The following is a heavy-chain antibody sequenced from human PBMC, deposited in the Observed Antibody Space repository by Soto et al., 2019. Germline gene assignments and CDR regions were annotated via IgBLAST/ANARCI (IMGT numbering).Heavy chain of an antibody. CDR3: ARPALGMATRYYFDY. D-gene: IGHD5-12*01. CDR2: IYPGDSDT. J-gene: IGHJ4*02. Sequence: VESLKISCNGSGYSFTSYWIGWVRQMPWKGLEWMGIIYPGDSDTRYSPSFQGQVTISADKSIGTAYLQWSSLKASDTAMYYCARPALGMATRYYFDYWGQGTLVTVSS. CDR1: GYSFTSYW. V-gene: IGHV5-51*01.